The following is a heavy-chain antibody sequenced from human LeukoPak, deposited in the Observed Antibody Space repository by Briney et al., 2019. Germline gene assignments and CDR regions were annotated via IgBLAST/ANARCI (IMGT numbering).Heavy chain of an antibody. J-gene: IGHJ4*02. CDR1: GGSISSSSYY. CDR2: IYFSGST. D-gene: IGHD3-16*02. Sequence: SETLSLTCTVSGGSISSSSYYWGWIRQPPGKGLEWIGYIYFSGSTNYNPSLKSRVTISVDTSKNQFSLRLSSVTAADTAVYYCARYVWGSYPTFEDYWGRGTLVTVSS. V-gene: IGHV4-61*05. CDR3: ARYVWGSYPTFEDY.